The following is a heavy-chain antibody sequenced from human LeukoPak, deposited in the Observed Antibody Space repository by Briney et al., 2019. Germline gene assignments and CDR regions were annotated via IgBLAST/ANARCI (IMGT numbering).Heavy chain of an antibody. CDR1: GGSISSSNW. J-gene: IGHJ4*02. CDR2: IYHSGST. D-gene: IGHD2-2*02. CDR3: AREWYCSSTSCYTRSHHLDY. V-gene: IGHV4-4*02. Sequence: LRRTLSLTCAVSGGSISSSNWWSWVRQPPGKGLEWIGEIYHSGSTNYNPSLKSRVTISVDTSKNQFSLKLSSVTAADTAVYYCAREWYCSSTSCYTRSHHLDYWGQGTLVTVSS.